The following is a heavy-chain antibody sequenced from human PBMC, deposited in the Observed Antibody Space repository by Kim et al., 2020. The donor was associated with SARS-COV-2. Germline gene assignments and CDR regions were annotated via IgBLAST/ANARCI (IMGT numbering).Heavy chain of an antibody. V-gene: IGHV3-74*01. Sequence: TTYPESQRGRFTVSRDNAKKTLYLQMNSLGAEDTAMYYCASSIYTSLDAWGQGTLVTVSS. D-gene: IGHD2-2*01. CDR2: T. J-gene: IGHJ5*02. CDR3: ASSIYTSLDA.